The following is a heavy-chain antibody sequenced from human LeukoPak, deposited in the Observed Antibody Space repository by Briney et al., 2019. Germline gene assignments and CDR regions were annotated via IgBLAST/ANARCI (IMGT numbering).Heavy chain of an antibody. D-gene: IGHD1-14*01. CDR2: IYFSGST. V-gene: IGHV4-59*01. CDR1: GGSISTYY. CDR3: ARDQYPGHYFDY. J-gene: IGHJ4*02. Sequence: SETLSLTCTVSGGSISTYYWNWIRQPPGKGLEWIGYIYFSGSTNYNPSLKSRVTISVDTSKNQFSLKQTSVTAADTAVYYCARDQYPGHYFDYWGQGALVTVSS.